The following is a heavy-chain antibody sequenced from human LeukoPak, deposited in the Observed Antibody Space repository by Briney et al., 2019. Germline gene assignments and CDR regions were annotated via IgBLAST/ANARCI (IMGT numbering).Heavy chain of an antibody. Sequence: PSETLSLTCSVSGDSISSSSSYWGWIRQPPGKGLEWIGSIYYSGSTYYNTSLKSRVTISVDTSKNQFSLRLSSVTAADTAVYYCARWGTYASTSNWFDPWGQGTLVTVSS. D-gene: IGHD2-2*01. CDR1: GDSISSSSSY. J-gene: IGHJ5*02. CDR3: ARWGTYASTSNWFDP. V-gene: IGHV4-39*07. CDR2: IYYSGST.